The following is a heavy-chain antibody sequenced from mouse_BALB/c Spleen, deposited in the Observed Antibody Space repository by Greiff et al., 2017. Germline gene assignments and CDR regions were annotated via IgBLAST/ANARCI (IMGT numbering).Heavy chain of an antibody. D-gene: IGHD2-4*01. V-gene: IGHV5-6*01. CDR1: GFTFSSYG. J-gene: IGHJ3*01. Sequence: EVMLVESGGDLVKPGGSLKLSCAASGFTFSSYGMSWVRQTPDKRLEWVATISSGGSYTYYPDSVKGRFTISRDNAKNTLYLQMSSLKSEDTAMYYCARHDDSGFAYWGQGTLVTVSA. CDR3: ARHDDSGFAY. CDR2: ISSGGSYT.